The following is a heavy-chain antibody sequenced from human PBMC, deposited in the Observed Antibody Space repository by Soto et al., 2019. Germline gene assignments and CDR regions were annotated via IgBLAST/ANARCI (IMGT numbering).Heavy chain of an antibody. CDR2: FRTGGDDGTT. Sequence: PGGSLRLSCAASGFTFSSYSMSWVRQAPGKGLEWVSGFRTGGDDGTTYYADSVKGRFTISRDNSKNTLFLQMDSLRAEDMAIYYCAKKVNSGPGSQYFDYWGQGTLVTVSS. J-gene: IGHJ4*02. CDR3: AKKVNSGPGSQYFDY. CDR1: GFTFSSYS. V-gene: IGHV3-23*01. D-gene: IGHD3-10*01.